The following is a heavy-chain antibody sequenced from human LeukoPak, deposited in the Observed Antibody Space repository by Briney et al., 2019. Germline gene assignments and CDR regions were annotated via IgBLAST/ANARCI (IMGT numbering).Heavy chain of an antibody. CDR2: TYYRSKWYN. D-gene: IGHD4-17*01. CDR1: GDSVSSNSAA. CDR3: ARDRLTTVYAYYYYGMDV. J-gene: IGHJ6*02. Sequence: SQTLSLTCAISGDSVSSNSAAWNWIRQSPSRGLEWLGRTYYRSKWYNDYAVSVKSRITINPDTSKNQFSLQLNSVTPEDTAVYYCARDRLTTVYAYYYYGMDVWGQGTTVTVSS. V-gene: IGHV6-1*01.